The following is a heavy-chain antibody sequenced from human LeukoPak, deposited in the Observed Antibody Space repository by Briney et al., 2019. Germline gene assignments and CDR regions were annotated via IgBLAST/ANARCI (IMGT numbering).Heavy chain of an antibody. CDR3: ARGGMVRYFDWLRALDI. Sequence: SETLSLTCAVYGGSFSGYYWSWIRQPPGKGLEWIGEINHSGSTNYNPSLKSRVTISVDTSKNQFSLKLSSVTAADTAVYYCARGGMVRYFDWLRALDIWGQGTMVTVSS. D-gene: IGHD3-9*01. V-gene: IGHV4-34*01. J-gene: IGHJ3*02. CDR1: GGSFSGYY. CDR2: INHSGST.